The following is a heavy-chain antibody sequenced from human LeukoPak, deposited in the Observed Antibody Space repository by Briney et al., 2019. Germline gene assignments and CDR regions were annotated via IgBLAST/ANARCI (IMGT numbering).Heavy chain of an antibody. CDR3: AKDRSSGSYFYYYYGMDV. J-gene: IGHJ6*02. CDR2: ISGSGGST. CDR1: GFTFSSYA. Sequence: GGSLRLSCAASGFTFSSYAMSWVRQAPGKGLEWVSAISGSGGSTYYADSVKGRFTISRDNSKNTLYLQMNSLRAEDTAVYYCAKDRSSGSYFYYYYGMDVWGQGTTVTVSS. D-gene: IGHD3-10*01. V-gene: IGHV3-23*01.